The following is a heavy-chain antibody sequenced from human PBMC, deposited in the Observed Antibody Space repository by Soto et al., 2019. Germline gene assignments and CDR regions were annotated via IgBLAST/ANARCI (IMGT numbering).Heavy chain of an antibody. D-gene: IGHD6-19*01. J-gene: IGHJ4*02. CDR2: IYSGGST. CDR1: GFTVSSNY. Sequence: GESLKISCAASGFTVSSNYMSWVRQAPGKGLEWVSVIYSGGSTYYADSVKGRFTISRDKSKNTLYLQMNSLRAEDTAVYYCARVLSSGWNYYFDYWGQGTLVTVSS. V-gene: IGHV3-53*01. CDR3: ARVLSSGWNYYFDY.